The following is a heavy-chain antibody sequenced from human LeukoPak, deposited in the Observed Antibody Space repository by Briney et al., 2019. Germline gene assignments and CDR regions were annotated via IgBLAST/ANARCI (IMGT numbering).Heavy chain of an antibody. V-gene: IGHV3-74*01. CDR2: ISPTGSTT. CDR1: GFTFSSYT. Sequence: GGSLRLSCTASGFTFSSYTMTWVRQAPGKGLVWVSRISPTGSTTSYADSVKGRFTVSRDNAKNTLYLQVNNLRAEDTAVYYCARGPNSNWSGLDFWGQGTLLTVSS. CDR3: ARGPNSNWSGLDF. J-gene: IGHJ4*02. D-gene: IGHD6-6*01.